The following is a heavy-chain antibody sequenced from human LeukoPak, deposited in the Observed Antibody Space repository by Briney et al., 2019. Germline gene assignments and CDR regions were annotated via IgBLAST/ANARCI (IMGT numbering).Heavy chain of an antibody. Sequence: GGSLRLSCAASGFTFSSYGMHWVRQAPGKGLEWVAVISYDGSNKYYADSVKGRFTISRVNSKNTLYLQMNSLRGEDRAVYYCAKDEDESITGGNWFDPWGQGTLVTVSS. CDR1: GFTFSSYG. CDR3: AKDEDESITGGNWFDP. V-gene: IGHV3-30*18. J-gene: IGHJ5*02. CDR2: ISYDGSNK. D-gene: IGHD1-14*01.